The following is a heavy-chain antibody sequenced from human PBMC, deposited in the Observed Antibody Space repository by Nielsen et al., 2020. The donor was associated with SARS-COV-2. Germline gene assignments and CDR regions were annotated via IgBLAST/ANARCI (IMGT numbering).Heavy chain of an antibody. CDR2: IKQDGSEK. D-gene: IGHD4-17*01. V-gene: IGHV3-7*03. Sequence: VRQAPGKGLEWVANIKQDGSEKYYVDSVKGRFTISRDNAKNSLYLQMNSLRAEDTAVYYCAKEKLGYGDYGDYYYYGMDVWGQGTTVTVSS. J-gene: IGHJ6*02. CDR3: AKEKLGYGDYGDYYYYGMDV.